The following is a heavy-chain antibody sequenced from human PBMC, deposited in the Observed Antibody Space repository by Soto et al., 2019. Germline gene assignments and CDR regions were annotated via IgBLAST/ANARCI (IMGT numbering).Heavy chain of an antibody. CDR1: SGSISSSNW. V-gene: IGHV4-4*02. CDR3: ARTVLGPDLLADSFVDYYYYMDV. Sequence: SETLSLTCAVSSGSISSSNWWSWVRQPPGKGLEWIGEIYHSGSTNYNPSLKSRVTISVDKPKNQFSLKLSSVTAADTAVYYCARTVLGPDLLADSFVDYYYYMDVWGQGTTVTVSS. D-gene: IGHD3-9*01. CDR2: IYHSGST. J-gene: IGHJ6*03.